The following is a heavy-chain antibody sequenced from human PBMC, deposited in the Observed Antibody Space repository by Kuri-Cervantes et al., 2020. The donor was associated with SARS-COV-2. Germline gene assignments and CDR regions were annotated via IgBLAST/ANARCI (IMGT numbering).Heavy chain of an antibody. CDR3: AREGSHDAFDI. CDR1: GFTFSSYA. D-gene: IGHD2-15*01. V-gene: IGHV3-30-3*01. Sequence: GGSLRLSCAASGFTFSSYAMHWVRQAPGKGLEWVAVISYDGSNKYYADSVKGRFTISRDNSKNTLYLQMNSLSAEDTAVYYCAREGSHDAFDIWGQGTMVTVSS. CDR2: ISYDGSNK. J-gene: IGHJ3*02.